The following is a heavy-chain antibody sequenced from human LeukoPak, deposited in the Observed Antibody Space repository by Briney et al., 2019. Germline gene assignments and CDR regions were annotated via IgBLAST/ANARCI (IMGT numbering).Heavy chain of an antibody. CDR3: ARDSGERGSGSYLIAY. CDR2: ISSSSSYI. Sequence: GGSLRLSCAASGFTFSSYSMNWVRQAPGKGLEWVSSISSSSSYIYYADSVKGRFTISRDNAKNSLYLQMNSLRAEDTAVYYCARDSGERGSGSYLIAYWGQGTQVTVSS. J-gene: IGHJ4*02. V-gene: IGHV3-21*01. CDR1: GFTFSSYS. D-gene: IGHD3-10*01.